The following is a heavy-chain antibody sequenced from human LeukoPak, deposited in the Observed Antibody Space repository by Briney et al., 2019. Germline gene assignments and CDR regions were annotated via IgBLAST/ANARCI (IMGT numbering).Heavy chain of an antibody. J-gene: IGHJ4*02. V-gene: IGHV1-2*02. CDR3: ANGASYYDFWSGYQHAFDY. CDR2: INPISGGT. CDR1: GYTFTGYD. D-gene: IGHD3-3*01. Sequence: GASVKVSCKASGYTFTGYDMHWVRQAPGQGLEWMGWINPISGGTNYAQKFQGRVTMTTDTSMSTAYMELSRLRSEDTAVYYCANGASYYDFWSGYQHAFDYWGQGTLVTVSS.